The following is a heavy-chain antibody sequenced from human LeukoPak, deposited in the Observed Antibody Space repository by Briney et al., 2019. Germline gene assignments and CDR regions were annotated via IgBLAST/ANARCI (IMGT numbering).Heavy chain of an antibody. J-gene: IGHJ6*02. CDR1: RYSFTNYW. CDR2: IYPSDSDT. CDR3: TTDLTYSSGWLGYYYYYGMDV. Sequence: GESLKISCKGSRYSFTNYWIGWVRQMPGKGLEWMGIIYPSDSDTRYSPSFQGQVTISADKSISTAYLQWSSLKASDTAVYYCTTDLTYSSGWLGYYYYYGMDVWGQGTTVTVSS. V-gene: IGHV5-51*01. D-gene: IGHD6-19*01.